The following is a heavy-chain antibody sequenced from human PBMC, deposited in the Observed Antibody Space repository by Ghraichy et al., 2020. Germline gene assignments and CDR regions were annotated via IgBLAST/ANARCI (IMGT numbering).Heavy chain of an antibody. CDR1: GYIFTSYA. D-gene: IGHD4-11*01. CDR2: INANTGNP. J-gene: IGHJ3*02. CDR3: ARDLTTEYRLDDAFDI. V-gene: IGHV7-4-1*02. Sequence: ASVKVSCKASGYIFTSYAMNWVRQAPGQGLEWMGWINANTGNPTYAQGFTGRFVFSLDTSVSTAYLQISSLKAEDTAVYYCARDLTTEYRLDDAFDIWGQGTMVSVSS.